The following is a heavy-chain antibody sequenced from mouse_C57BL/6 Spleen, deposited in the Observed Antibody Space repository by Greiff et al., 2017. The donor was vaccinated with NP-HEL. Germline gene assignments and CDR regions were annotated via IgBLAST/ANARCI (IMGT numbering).Heavy chain of an antibody. V-gene: IGHV1-69*01. Sequence: QVQLQQPGAELVMPGASVKLSCKASGYTFTSYWMHWVKQRPGQGLEWIGEIDPSDSYTNYNQKFKGKSTLTVDKSSSTAYMQLSSLTSEDSAVYYWARSPTTVVAHDYWGQGTTLTVSS. CDR2: IDPSDSYT. CDR3: ARSPTTVVAHDY. J-gene: IGHJ2*01. CDR1: GYTFTSYW. D-gene: IGHD1-1*01.